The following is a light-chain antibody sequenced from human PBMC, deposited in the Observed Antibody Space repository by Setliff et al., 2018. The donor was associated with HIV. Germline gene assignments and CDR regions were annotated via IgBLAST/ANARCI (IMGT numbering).Light chain of an antibody. CDR3: QQYYSIPLT. CDR1: QSVSYSSNNKNY. V-gene: IGKV4-1*01. J-gene: IGKJ4*01. Sequence: DIVMTQSPDSLAVSLGERATINCKSSQSVSYSSNNKNYLGWYQKKPGQPPKLLVYWASTRESGVPDRFSGSGSGTDFTLTISSLQAEDVAVYYCQQYYSIPLTFGGGTKVDIK. CDR2: WAS.